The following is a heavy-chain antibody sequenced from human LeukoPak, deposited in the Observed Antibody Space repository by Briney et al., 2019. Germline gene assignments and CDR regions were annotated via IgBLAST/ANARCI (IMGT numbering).Heavy chain of an antibody. J-gene: IGHJ4*02. Sequence: PSETLSLTCTVSGYSISSGYYWGWIRQPPGKGLEWIGSIYHSGSTNYNPSLKSRLTISVDTSKNQFSLKLSSVTAADTAVYYCARLRATRQKYYYDSGGSSDYWGQGTLVTVSS. CDR2: IYHSGST. D-gene: IGHD3-22*01. V-gene: IGHV4-38-2*02. CDR1: GYSISSGYY. CDR3: ARLRATRQKYYYDSGGSSDY.